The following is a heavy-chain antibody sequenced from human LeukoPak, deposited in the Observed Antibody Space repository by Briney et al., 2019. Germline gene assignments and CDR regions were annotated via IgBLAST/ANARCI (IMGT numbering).Heavy chain of an antibody. CDR2: ISSSGSTI. CDR1: GFTFSSYA. J-gene: IGHJ4*02. CDR3: ATAGNYRFDY. D-gene: IGHD1-7*01. V-gene: IGHV3-48*04. Sequence: GGSLRLSCAASGFTFSSYAMSWVRQAPGKGLEWVSYISSSGSTIYYADSVKGRFTISRDNAKNSLYLQMDSLRADDTAVYYCATAGNYRFDYWGQGTLVTVSS.